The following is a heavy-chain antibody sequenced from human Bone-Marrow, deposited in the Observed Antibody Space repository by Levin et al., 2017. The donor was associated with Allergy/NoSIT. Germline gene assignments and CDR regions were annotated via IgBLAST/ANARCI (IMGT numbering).Heavy chain of an antibody. D-gene: IGHD6-19*01. CDR3: AHRDGRGWYGGSFNF. CDR1: GFSLNTSGVG. Sequence: SGPTLVKPTQTLTLTCTFSGFSLNTSGVGVGWIRQPPGKALEWLALIFWDDDKYYSPSLKNRLTITKDTSKNQVVLIVTNMDPVDSATYYCAHRDGRGWYGGSFNFWGQGTVITVSS. J-gene: IGHJ3*01. CDR2: IFWDDDK. V-gene: IGHV2-5*02.